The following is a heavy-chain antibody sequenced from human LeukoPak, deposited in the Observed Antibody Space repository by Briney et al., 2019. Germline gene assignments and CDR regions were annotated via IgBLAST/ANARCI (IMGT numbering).Heavy chain of an antibody. Sequence: GGSLRLSCAASGFTVSSNYMSWVRQAPGKGLEWVSVIYSGGSTYYADSVKGRFTISRDNSKNTLYLQMNSLRAEDTAVYYCARDYPFYDSSGYYFDDYWGQGTLVTVSS. V-gene: IGHV3-66*01. CDR3: ARDYPFYDSSGYYFDDY. D-gene: IGHD3-22*01. CDR2: IYSGGST. J-gene: IGHJ4*02. CDR1: GFTVSSNY.